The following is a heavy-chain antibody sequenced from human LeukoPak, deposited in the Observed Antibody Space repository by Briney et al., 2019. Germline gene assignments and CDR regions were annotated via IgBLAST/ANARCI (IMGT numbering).Heavy chain of an antibody. CDR3: TTGGVVVVVAATLADY. CDR2: IKSKTDGGTT. Sequence: SGGSLRLSCAASGFTFSNAWMSWVRQAPGKGLEWVGRIKSKTDGGTTDYAAPVKGRFTISRDDSKNTLYLQMNSLKTEDTAVYYCTTGGVVVVVAATLADYWGQGTLVAVSS. D-gene: IGHD2-15*01. J-gene: IGHJ4*02. V-gene: IGHV3-15*01. CDR1: GFTFSNAW.